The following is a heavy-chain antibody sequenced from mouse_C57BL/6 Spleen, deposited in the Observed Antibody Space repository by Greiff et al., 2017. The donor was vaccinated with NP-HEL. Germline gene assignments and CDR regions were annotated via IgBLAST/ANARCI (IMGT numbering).Heavy chain of an antibody. D-gene: IGHD1-1*01. CDR3: ARSAALTTVVFYWYFDV. CDR2: IYPGSGNT. Sequence: VQLQQSGAELVRPGASVKLSCKASGYTFTDYYINWVKQRPGQGLEWIARIYPGSGNTYYNEKFKGKATLTAEKSSSSAYMQLSSLTSEDSAVYFCARSAALTTVVFYWYFDVWGTGTTVTVSS. CDR1: GYTFTDYY. V-gene: IGHV1-76*01. J-gene: IGHJ1*03.